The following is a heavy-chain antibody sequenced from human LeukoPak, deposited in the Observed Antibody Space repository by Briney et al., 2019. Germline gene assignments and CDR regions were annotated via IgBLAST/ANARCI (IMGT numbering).Heavy chain of an antibody. Sequence: GGSLRLSCAASGFTFSTYWMSWVRQAPGKGLEWVSYISSSGSAIYYAASVKGRFTISRDNAKNSLYLQMHSLRAEDTAVYFCARSTVAATIPIDYWGQGTLVTVSS. CDR2: ISSSGSAI. V-gene: IGHV3-48*04. J-gene: IGHJ4*02. D-gene: IGHD2-15*01. CDR1: GFTFSTYW. CDR3: ARSTVAATIPIDY.